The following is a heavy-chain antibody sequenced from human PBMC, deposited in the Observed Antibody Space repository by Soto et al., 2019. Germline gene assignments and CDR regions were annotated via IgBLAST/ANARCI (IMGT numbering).Heavy chain of an antibody. CDR1: GGSFSGYY. Sequence: QVQLQQWGAGLLKPSETLSLTCAVYGGSFSGYYWSWIRQPPGKGLEWIGEINHSGSTNYNPSLKSRVTIXVXXSKNQFSLKLSSVTAADTAVYYCARMAAAAYYFDYWGQGTLVTVSS. J-gene: IGHJ4*02. CDR3: ARMAAAAYYFDY. CDR2: INHSGST. D-gene: IGHD6-13*01. V-gene: IGHV4-34*01.